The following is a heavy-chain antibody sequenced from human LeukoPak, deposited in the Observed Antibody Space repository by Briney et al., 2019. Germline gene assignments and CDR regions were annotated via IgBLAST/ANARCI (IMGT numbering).Heavy chain of an antibody. Sequence: ASVKVSCKASGYTFTSYYMHWVRQAPGQGLEWMGWINPNSGGTNYAQKFQGRVTMTRDMSISTAYMELGRLRSDDTAVYYCARGPGGHILTGYSLPYFDYWGQGTLVTVSS. J-gene: IGHJ4*02. CDR1: GYTFTSYY. CDR3: ARGPGGHILTGYSLPYFDY. D-gene: IGHD3-9*01. V-gene: IGHV1-2*02. CDR2: INPNSGGT.